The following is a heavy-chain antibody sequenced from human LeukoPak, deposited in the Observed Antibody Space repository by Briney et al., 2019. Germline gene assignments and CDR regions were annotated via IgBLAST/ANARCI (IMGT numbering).Heavy chain of an antibody. V-gene: IGHV1-69*05. J-gene: IGHJ2*01. Sequence: ASVKVSCKASRGTFSSYAISWVRQAPGQGLEWMGGIIPIYGTANYAQKFQGRVTITTDESTSTAYMELSSLRSEDTAVYYCARRSSYYDFWSGYYTGGYFDLWGRGTLVTVSS. CDR1: RGTFSSYA. CDR2: IIPIYGTA. D-gene: IGHD3-3*01. CDR3: ARRSSYYDFWSGYYTGGYFDL.